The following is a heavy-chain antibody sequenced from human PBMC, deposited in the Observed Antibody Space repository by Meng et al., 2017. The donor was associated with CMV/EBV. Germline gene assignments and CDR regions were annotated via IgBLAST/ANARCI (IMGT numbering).Heavy chain of an antibody. D-gene: IGHD1-20*01. CDR1: GGTFSSYA. V-gene: IGHV1-69*12. CDR2: IIPTFGTA. CDR3: ASVTGIGWWYFDL. Sequence: QAQWGQLGAEVKKPGSSVKVSCKASGGTFSSYAISWVRQAPGQGLEWMGGIIPTFGTANYAQKFQGRVTITADESTSTAYMELSSLRSEDTAVYYCASVTGIGWWYFDLWGRGTLVTVSS. J-gene: IGHJ2*01.